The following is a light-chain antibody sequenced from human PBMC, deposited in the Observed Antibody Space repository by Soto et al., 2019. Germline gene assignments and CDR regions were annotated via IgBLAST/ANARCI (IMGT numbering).Light chain of an antibody. CDR2: EVT. CDR3: SSYTNINTRACV. V-gene: IGLV2-14*02. Sequence: QSALTQPASVSGSPGQSITISCTGTSPNVGVYKLVSWYQQHPGKAPKLIIYEVTDRPSGVSNRFSGSKSGNTASLTISGLQAEDEAEYYCSSYTNINTRACVFGTGTKVTVL. CDR1: SPNVGVYKL. J-gene: IGLJ1*01.